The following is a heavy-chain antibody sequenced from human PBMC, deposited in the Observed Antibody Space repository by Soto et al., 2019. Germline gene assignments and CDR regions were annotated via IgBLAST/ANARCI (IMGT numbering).Heavy chain of an antibody. Sequence: QVHLVESGGGVVQPGRSLRLSCAASGFTLSTYGMHWVRQAPGKGLEWVAVISYDGSNKYYADSVKGRFTISRDNSKNTLYLQMSSLRAEDTAVYYCAKGFSYSVIDYWGQGTLVTVSS. J-gene: IGHJ4*02. CDR2: ISYDGSNK. CDR3: AKGFSYSVIDY. D-gene: IGHD5-18*01. V-gene: IGHV3-30*18. CDR1: GFTLSTYG.